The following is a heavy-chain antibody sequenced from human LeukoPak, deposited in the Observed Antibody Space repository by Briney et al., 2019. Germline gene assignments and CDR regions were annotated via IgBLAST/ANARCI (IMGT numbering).Heavy chain of an antibody. D-gene: IGHD2-21*02. CDR1: GFTFSSYD. Sequence: GGSLRLSRAASGFTFSSYDMHWVRQAPGKGLEWVTFIQYDGTNKYADSVKGRFTISRDNSKNTLYLQMNSLRAEDTAVYYCARDTLGGGDYSTAHWGQGTLVTVSS. V-gene: IGHV3-30*02. CDR3: ARDTLGGGDYSTAH. CDR2: IQYDGTNK. J-gene: IGHJ4*02.